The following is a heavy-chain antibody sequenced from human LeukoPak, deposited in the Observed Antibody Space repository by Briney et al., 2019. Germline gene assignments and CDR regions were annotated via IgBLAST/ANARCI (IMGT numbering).Heavy chain of an antibody. CDR2: IRSKANSYVT. CDR1: GFPFSGSA. D-gene: IGHD6-13*01. J-gene: IGHJ6*03. CDR3: TRHSPDNIIAAAGHYYYYYYMDV. V-gene: IGHV3-73*01. Sequence: GGSLRLPCAASGFPFSGSAMYWVRQASGKGLEWVGRIRSKANSYVTAYAASVKGRFTISRDDSKNTAYLQMNSLKTEDTAVYYCTRHSPDNIIAAAGHYYYYYYMDVWGKGTTVTISS.